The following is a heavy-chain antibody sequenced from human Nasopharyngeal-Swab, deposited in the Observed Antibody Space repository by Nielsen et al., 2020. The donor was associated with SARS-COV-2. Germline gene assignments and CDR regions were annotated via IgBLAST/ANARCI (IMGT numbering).Heavy chain of an antibody. CDR1: GGSISSGSYY. Sequence: SETLSLTCTVSGGSISSGSYYWSWIRQPAGKGLEWIGRIYTSGSTNYNPSLKSRVTISVDTSKNQFSLKLSSVTAADTAVYYCARGWVWFDPWGQGTLVTVSS. D-gene: IGHD5-24*01. CDR3: ARGWVWFDP. J-gene: IGHJ5*02. CDR2: IYTSGST. V-gene: IGHV4-61*02.